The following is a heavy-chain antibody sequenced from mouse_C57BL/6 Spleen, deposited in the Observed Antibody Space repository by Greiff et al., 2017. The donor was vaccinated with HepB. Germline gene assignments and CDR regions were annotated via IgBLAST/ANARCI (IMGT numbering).Heavy chain of an antibody. CDR2: IRNKANGYTT. V-gene: IGHV7-3*01. CDR1: GFTFTDYY. D-gene: IGHD2-1*01. J-gene: IGHJ1*03. CDR3: ARSYGNYVWGFDV. Sequence: EVKLMESGGGLVQPGGSLSLSCAASGFTFTDYYMSWVRQPPGKALEWLGFIRNKANGYTTEYSASVKGRFTISRDNSQSILYLQMNALRAEDSATYYCARSYGNYVWGFDVWGTGTTVTVSS.